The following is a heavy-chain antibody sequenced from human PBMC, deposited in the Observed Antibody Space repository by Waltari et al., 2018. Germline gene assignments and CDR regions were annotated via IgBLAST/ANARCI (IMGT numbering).Heavy chain of an antibody. D-gene: IGHD5-12*01. J-gene: IGHJ4*02. CDR3: ARLSGYDSNY. CDR1: GYSISSGYY. V-gene: IGHV4-38-2*01. CDR2: IYHSGST. Sequence: QVQLQESGPGLVKPSETLSLTCAVSGYSISSGYYWGWIRQPPGKGLEWIGSIYHSGSTYYNPSLKSRVTISVDTSKNQFSLKLSSVTAADTAVYYCARLSGYDSNYWGQGTLVTVSS.